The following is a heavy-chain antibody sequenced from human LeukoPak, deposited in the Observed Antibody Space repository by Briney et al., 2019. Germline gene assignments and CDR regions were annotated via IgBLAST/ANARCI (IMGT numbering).Heavy chain of an antibody. D-gene: IGHD3-22*01. Sequence: SETLSLTCTVSGGSISSSSHYWGWIRQPPGKGLEWIGSFYYSGSTYYNPSLKSRVTISVDTSKNQFSLKLSSVTAADTAVYYCARGTYYYDSSGRPWFDPWGQGTLVTVSS. CDR1: GGSISSSSHY. V-gene: IGHV4-39*07. CDR3: ARGTYYYDSSGRPWFDP. CDR2: FYYSGST. J-gene: IGHJ5*02.